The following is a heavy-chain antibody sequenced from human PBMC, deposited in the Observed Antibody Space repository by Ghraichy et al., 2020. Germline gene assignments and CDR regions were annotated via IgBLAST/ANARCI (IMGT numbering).Heavy chain of an antibody. J-gene: IGHJ3*02. CDR3: ARDSYECSGSGAFDI. Sequence: GESLNISCAASGFTFSSYSMNWVRQAPGKGLEWVSSITSSSSYIYYADSVKGRFTISRDNAKNSLYLQMNSLRAEDTAVYYCARDSYECSGSGAFDIWGQGTMVTVSS. D-gene: IGHD3-22*01. CDR2: ITSSSSYI. CDR1: GFTFSSYS. V-gene: IGHV3-21*01.